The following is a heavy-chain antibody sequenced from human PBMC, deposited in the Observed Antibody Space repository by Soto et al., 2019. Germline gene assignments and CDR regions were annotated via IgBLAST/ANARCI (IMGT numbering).Heavy chain of an antibody. V-gene: IGHV1-18*01. Sequence: GASVKVSCKASGYTFTSYGISWVRQAPGQGLEWMGWISAYNGNTNYAQKLQGRVTMTTDTSTSTAYMELSSVTAADTAVYYCARAGLIRDGYNYFDYWGQGTLVTVSS. CDR1: GYTFTSYG. CDR2: ISAYNGNT. J-gene: IGHJ4*02. D-gene: IGHD5-12*01. CDR3: ARAGLIRDGYNYFDY.